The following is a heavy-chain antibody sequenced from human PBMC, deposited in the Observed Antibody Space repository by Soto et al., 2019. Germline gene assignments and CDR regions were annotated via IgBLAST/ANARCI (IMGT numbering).Heavy chain of an antibody. D-gene: IGHD5-12*01. CDR3: ARTPAWPDAFDI. CDR1: GFTFSSYA. CDR2: ISYDGSNK. Sequence: GGSLRLSCAASGFTFSSYAMHWVRQAPGKGLEWVAVISYDGSNKYYADSVKGRFTISRDNSKNTLYLQMNSLRAEDTAVYYCARTPAWPDAFDIWGQGTMVTVSS. J-gene: IGHJ3*02. V-gene: IGHV3-30-3*01.